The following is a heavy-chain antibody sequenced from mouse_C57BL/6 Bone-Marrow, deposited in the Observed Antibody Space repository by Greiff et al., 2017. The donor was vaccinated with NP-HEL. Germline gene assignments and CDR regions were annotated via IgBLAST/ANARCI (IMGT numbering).Heavy chain of an antibody. CDR1: GFTFSDYG. D-gene: IGHD1-1*01. CDR2: ISSGSSTI. CDR3: ARGLLLLYWYFDV. V-gene: IGHV5-17*01. Sequence: EVQVVESGGGLVKPGGSLKLSCAASGFTFSDYGMHWVRQAPEKGLEWVAYISSGSSTIYYADTVKGRFTISRDNAKNTLFLQMTSLRSEDTAMYYCARGLLLLYWYFDVWGTGTTVTVSS. J-gene: IGHJ1*03.